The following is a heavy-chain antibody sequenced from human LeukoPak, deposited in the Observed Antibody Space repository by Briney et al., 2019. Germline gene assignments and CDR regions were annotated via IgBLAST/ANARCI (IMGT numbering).Heavy chain of an antibody. Sequence: SETLSLTCTVSGGSISSNIDYWGWIRQPPGKGLEWIGRIYYSESTYYNPSLKSRVTISVDTSKNQFSLKLSSVTAADTAVYYCARQQRGYDTDDFDIWGQGTMVTVSS. V-gene: IGHV4-39*01. CDR1: GGSISSNIDY. CDR3: ARQQRGYDTDDFDI. D-gene: IGHD5-12*01. J-gene: IGHJ3*02. CDR2: IYYSEST.